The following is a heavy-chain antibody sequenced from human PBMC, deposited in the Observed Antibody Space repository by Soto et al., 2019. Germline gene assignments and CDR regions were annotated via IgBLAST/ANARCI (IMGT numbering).Heavy chain of an antibody. D-gene: IGHD3-22*01. Sequence: GGSMRLSCSASSFTFNNACMNWARQDPGKGLEWVGRIKSKTDGGTTDYAAPVKGRFTISRDDSKNTLYLQMNSLKTEDTAVYYCTTDLTMIVVDYWGQGTLVTVSS. V-gene: IGHV3-15*07. CDR1: SFTFNNAC. CDR2: IKSKTDGGTT. CDR3: TTDLTMIVVDY. J-gene: IGHJ4*02.